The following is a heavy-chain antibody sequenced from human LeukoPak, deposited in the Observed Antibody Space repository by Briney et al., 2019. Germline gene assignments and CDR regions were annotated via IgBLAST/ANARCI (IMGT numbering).Heavy chain of an antibody. CDR2: ISGSGGST. J-gene: IGHJ4*02. Sequence: GGSLRLSCAASGFTFSTYAMNWVRQAPGKGLEWVSSISGSGGSTYSADSVKGRFTISRDNSKNTLYLQMNSLRAEDTAIYYCAKLRLGELSLSGEFDYWGQGTLVTVSS. CDR1: GFTFSTYA. D-gene: IGHD3-16*02. V-gene: IGHV3-23*01. CDR3: AKLRLGELSLSGEFDY.